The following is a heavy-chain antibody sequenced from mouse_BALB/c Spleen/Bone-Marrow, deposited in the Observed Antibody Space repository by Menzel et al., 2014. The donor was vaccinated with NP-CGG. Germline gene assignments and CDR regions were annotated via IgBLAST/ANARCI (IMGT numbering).Heavy chain of an antibody. Sequence: EVQLVESGGGLVKPGGSLKLSCAASGFTFSSYAMSWVRQSPEKRLEWVAEISSGGSYTYYPDTVTGRFTISRDNGKNTLYLEMSSLRSDCSAMYYCARSPQRDYAMDYWGQGTSVTVSS. V-gene: IGHV5-9-4*01. D-gene: IGHD3-2*02. J-gene: IGHJ4*01. CDR2: ISSGGSYT. CDR1: GFTFSSYA. CDR3: ARSPQRDYAMDY.